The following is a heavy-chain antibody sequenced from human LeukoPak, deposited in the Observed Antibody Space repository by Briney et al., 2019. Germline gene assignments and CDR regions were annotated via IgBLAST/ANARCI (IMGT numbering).Heavy chain of an antibody. CDR2: ISYDGSNK. Sequence: GRSLRLSCAASGFTFSSYAMHWVRQAPGKGLEWVAVISYDGSNKYYADSVKGRFTISRDNSKNTLYLQMNSLRAEDTAVYYCAKSPYTLAAIRPGDYWGQGTLVTVSS. CDR1: GFTFSSYA. CDR3: AKSPYTLAAIRPGDY. D-gene: IGHD2-2*02. V-gene: IGHV3-30-3*02. J-gene: IGHJ4*02.